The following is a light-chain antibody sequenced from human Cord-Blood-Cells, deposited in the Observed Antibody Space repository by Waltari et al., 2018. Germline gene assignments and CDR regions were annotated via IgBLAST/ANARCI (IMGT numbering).Light chain of an antibody. V-gene: IGKV3-11*01. CDR1: QSVSSY. Sequence: EIVLTQSPATLSLSPVERAPLSCRASQSVSSYLAWYQQKPGQAPRLLIYDASNRATGIPARFSGSGSGTDFTLTISSLEPEDFAVYYCQQRSNWPTFGGGTKVEIK. CDR3: QQRSNWPT. J-gene: IGKJ4*01. CDR2: DAS.